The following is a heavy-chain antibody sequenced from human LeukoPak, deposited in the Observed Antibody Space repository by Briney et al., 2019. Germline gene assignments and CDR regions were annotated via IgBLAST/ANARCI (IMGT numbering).Heavy chain of an antibody. CDR3: VRGATIINY. V-gene: IGHV4-4*09. D-gene: IGHD5-12*01. J-gene: IGHJ4*02. CDR1: GGSIHAYF. CDR2: IYSSGNT. Sequence: SETLSLTCTVSGGSIHAYFWSWIRQPPGKGLEWTGHIYSSGNTKYTPSLESRVTIPADTSKNQFSLKLTSVTAADTAVYYCVRGATIINYWGQGTLVTVSS.